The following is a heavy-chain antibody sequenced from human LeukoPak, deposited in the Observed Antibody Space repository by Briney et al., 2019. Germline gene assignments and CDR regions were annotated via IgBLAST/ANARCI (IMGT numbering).Heavy chain of an antibody. J-gene: IGHJ4*02. V-gene: IGHV4-59*08. D-gene: IGHD2-21*02. CDR2: IYNSGST. Sequence: SETLSLTCTVSGGSISPSYWSWIRQSPGKGLEWIGYIYNSGSTNYNPSLKSRVTISVDRSKNQFSLKLTSVTAADTAVYYCATFGGDCYYPAHWGQGTLVTVSS. CDR3: ATFGGDCYYPAH. CDR1: GGSISPSY.